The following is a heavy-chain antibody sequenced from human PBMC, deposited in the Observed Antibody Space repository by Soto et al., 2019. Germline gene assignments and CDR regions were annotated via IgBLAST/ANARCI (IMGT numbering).Heavy chain of an antibody. CDR3: AKNQGVELVPLATVDWFDP. CDR1: GFIFENFG. CDR2: ISGSGFKK. J-gene: IGHJ5*02. V-gene: IGHV3-23*01. D-gene: IGHD1-26*01. Sequence: GGSLRLSCAASGFIFENFGMSWVRQAPGKGLEWISSISGSGFKKYYADSVKGRFTISRDNSKSTVYLELNNLSAEDTAVYHCAKNQGVELVPLATVDWFDPWGQGSVVTVS.